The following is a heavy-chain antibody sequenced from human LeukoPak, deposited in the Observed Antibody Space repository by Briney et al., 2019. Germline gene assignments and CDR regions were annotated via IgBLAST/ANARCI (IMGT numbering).Heavy chain of an antibody. CDR2: ISYSGST. CDR3: ARVSGYDWESFYDY. CDR1: GGSISSYY. Sequence: SETLSLTCTVSGGSISSYYWSWIRQPPGKGLECIGYISYSGSTNYNPSLKSRVTISVDTSKNQFSLKLSSVTAADAAMYYCARVSGYDWESFYDYWGQGSLVTVSS. J-gene: IGHJ4*02. V-gene: IGHV4-59*01. D-gene: IGHD5-12*01.